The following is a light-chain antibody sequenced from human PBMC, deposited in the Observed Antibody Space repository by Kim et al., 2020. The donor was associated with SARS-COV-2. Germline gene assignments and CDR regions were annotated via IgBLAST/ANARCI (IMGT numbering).Light chain of an antibody. V-gene: IGLV3-19*01. CDR3: NSRDRSGNHVV. Sequence: SSELTQDPAVSVALGQTVRITCQGDSLRSYYASWYQQKPGQAPVLVIHGKNNRPPGIPDRFSGSSSGNTASFTITGAQAEEEADYYCNSRDRSGNHVVFG. CDR1: SLRSYY. J-gene: IGLJ2*01. CDR2: GKN.